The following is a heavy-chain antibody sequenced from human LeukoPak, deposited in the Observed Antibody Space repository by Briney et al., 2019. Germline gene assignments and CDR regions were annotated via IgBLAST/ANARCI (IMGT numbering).Heavy chain of an antibody. D-gene: IGHD2-15*01. CDR3: VTYCSGDTCHYSWFDP. V-gene: IGHV1-69*06. Sequence: SVKVSCKTSGGTFNSYGISWVRQAPGQGLEWMGGIIPIFDTINYAQKFQGRITINADKSTSTAYMELRSLRAEDTAIYYCVTYCSGDTCHYSWFDPWGQGTLATVSS. J-gene: IGHJ5*02. CDR2: IIPIFDTI. CDR1: GGTFNSYG.